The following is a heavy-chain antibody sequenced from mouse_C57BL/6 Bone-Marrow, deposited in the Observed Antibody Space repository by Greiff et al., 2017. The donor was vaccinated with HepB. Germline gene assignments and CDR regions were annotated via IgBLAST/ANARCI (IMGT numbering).Heavy chain of an antibody. J-gene: IGHJ4*01. D-gene: IGHD1-1*01. CDR1: GFNIKDYY. V-gene: IGHV14-2*01. CDR2: IDPEDGET. Sequence: EVQLQQSGAELVKPGASVKLSCTASGFNIKDYYMHWVKQRTEQGLEWIGRIDPEDGETKYAPKFQGKATITAGTSSNTAYLQLSSLTSEDTAVYYCARSITTVVALYAMDYWGQGTSVTVSS. CDR3: ARSITTVVALYAMDY.